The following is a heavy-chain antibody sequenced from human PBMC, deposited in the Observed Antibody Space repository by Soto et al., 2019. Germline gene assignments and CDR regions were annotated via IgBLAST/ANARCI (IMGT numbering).Heavy chain of an antibody. CDR3: AKGVSQYTPLALFDY. CDR2: ISGSDGRT. J-gene: IGHJ4*02. D-gene: IGHD5-18*01. V-gene: IGHV3-23*01. CDR1: GFTFSSYA. Sequence: EVQLLESGGGLVRPGGSLRLSCAAAGFTFSSYAMSWVRQAPVKGLEWVSTISGSDGRTYSTDSVKGRFTISRDNSRNTAYLQMNSLRVEDTAVYYCAKGVSQYTPLALFDYWGRGTLVTVSS.